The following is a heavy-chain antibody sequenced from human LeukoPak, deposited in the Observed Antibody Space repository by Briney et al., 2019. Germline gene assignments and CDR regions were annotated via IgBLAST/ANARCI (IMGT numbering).Heavy chain of an antibody. V-gene: IGHV1-2*02. CDR1: GYTFTSYY. CDR3: RICSSTSCYIDKDYRRYNEYDY. CDR2: INPNSGGT. D-gene: IGHD2-2*02. Sequence: ASVKVSCKASGYTFTSYYMHWVRQAPGQGLEWMGWINPNSGGTNYAQKFQGRVTMTRDTSISTAYMELSRLRSDDTAVYYCRICSSTSCYIDKDYRRYNEYDYWGQGTLVTVSS. J-gene: IGHJ4*02.